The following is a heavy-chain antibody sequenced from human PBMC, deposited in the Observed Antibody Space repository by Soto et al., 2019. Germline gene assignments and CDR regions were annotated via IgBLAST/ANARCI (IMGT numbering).Heavy chain of an antibody. CDR2: ISYDGSNK. V-gene: IGHV3-30-3*01. CDR3: ARDLTMVRGVITYYFDY. CDR1: GFTFSSYA. Sequence: QVQLVESGGGVVQPGRSLRLSCAASGFTFSSYAMHWVRQAPGKGLEWVAVISYDGSNKYYADSVKGRFTISRDNSKNTLYLQMNSLRAEDTAVYYCARDLTMVRGVITYYFDYLGQGTLVTVSS. J-gene: IGHJ4*02. D-gene: IGHD3-10*01.